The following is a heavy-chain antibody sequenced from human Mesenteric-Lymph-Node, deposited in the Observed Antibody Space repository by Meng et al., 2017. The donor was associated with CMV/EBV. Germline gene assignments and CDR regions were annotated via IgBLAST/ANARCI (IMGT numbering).Heavy chain of an antibody. Sequence: GESLKISCTASGISFSGYGMHWVRQAPGKGLEWVAFIPSDGTKNHYADFVKGRFTISRDNSKNTLYLQMNSLRKEDTAMYYCANYGSRAARFLDYWGQGTLVTVSS. CDR3: ANYGSRAARFLDY. J-gene: IGHJ4*02. V-gene: IGHV3-30*02. D-gene: IGHD6-6*01. CDR2: IPSDGTKN. CDR1: GISFSGYG.